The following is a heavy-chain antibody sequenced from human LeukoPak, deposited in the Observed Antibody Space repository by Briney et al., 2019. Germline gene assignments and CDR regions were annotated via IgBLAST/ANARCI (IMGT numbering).Heavy chain of an antibody. V-gene: IGHV4-59*01. D-gene: IGHD5-18*01. CDR2: VYYTGST. CDR1: GDSIGSYY. Sequence: SETLSLTCTVSGDSIGSYYWSWIRQPPGRGLEWIGYVYYTGSTNYNPSLKSRVTISVDTSKSQFSLKLRSMTAADTAVHYCARERNSYGYFDYWGQGTLVTVSS. J-gene: IGHJ4*02. CDR3: ARERNSYGYFDY.